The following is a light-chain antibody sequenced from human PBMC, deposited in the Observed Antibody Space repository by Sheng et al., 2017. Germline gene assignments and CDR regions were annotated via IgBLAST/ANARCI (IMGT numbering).Light chain of an antibody. CDR3: CSYAGRYTYV. V-gene: IGLV2-11*01. Sequence: QSALTQPRSVSGSPGQSVTISCTGSTSDVGTYNYVSWYQHHPGKAPKLIIFDVSKRPSGVPDRLSGSKSGNTASLTISGLQADDEADYYCCSYAGRYTYVF. CDR1: TSDVGTYNY. CDR2: DVS. J-gene: IGLJ1*01.